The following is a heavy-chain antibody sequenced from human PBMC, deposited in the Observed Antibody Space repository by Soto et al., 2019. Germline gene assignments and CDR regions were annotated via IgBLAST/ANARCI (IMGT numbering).Heavy chain of an antibody. J-gene: IGHJ4*02. CDR3: YLIRGVMGY. CDR1: GFTFSDHF. V-gene: IGHV3-72*01. Sequence: EVQLVESGGGLVQPGGSLRLSCATSGFTFSDHFVDWVRQAPGKGLEWIGRTKDKFYSFDSQYGASGQGRFTISRDDSANSVYLQIDGLKSDYTAVYYCYLIRGVMGYWGQGTLVTVSS. D-gene: IGHD3-10*01. CDR2: TKDKFYSFDS.